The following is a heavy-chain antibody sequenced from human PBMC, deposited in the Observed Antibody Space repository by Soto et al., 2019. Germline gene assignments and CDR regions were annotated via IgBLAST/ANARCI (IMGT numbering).Heavy chain of an antibody. D-gene: IGHD3-3*01. CDR3: TTGSVEGY. CDR2: IKTKTQGETT. J-gene: IGHJ4*02. Sequence: GGSLRLSCTASGFSISSAWMNWVRQAPGKGLEWVGRIKTKTQGETTDYPAPVKGRFTISRDDSKNTLYLQMNSLKMEDTAVYYCTTGSVEGYWGQGTLVTVS. CDR1: GFSISSAW. V-gene: IGHV3-15*07.